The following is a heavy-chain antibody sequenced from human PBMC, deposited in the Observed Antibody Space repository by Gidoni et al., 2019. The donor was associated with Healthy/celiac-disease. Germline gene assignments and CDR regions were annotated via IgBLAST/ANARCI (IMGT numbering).Heavy chain of an antibody. Sequence: VQLLESGGGLVQPGGSLRLSCAASGFTFSSYAMSWVRQAPGKGLGWVSAISGSGGSTYYADSVQGRFTIPRDNSKNPLFLQMNSLRADDTAVYYCAKYSPFINIAGADEFDYWGQGTLVTVSS. CDR2: ISGSGGST. J-gene: IGHJ4*02. D-gene: IGHD6-19*01. V-gene: IGHV3-23*01. CDR1: GFTFSSYA. CDR3: AKYSPFINIAGADEFDY.